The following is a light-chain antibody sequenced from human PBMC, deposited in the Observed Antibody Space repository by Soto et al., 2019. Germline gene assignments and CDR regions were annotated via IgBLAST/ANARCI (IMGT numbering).Light chain of an antibody. CDR3: NSYTNSGTYV. V-gene: IGLV2-14*03. Sequence: ALTQPASVSGSPGQSITISCTGSSSDVGGYKYVSWYQHLPGKAPELMIYDVSNRPSGVSDRFSGSKSGNTASLTISGLPAEDEADYYCNSYTNSGTYVFGTGTKVTVL. CDR2: DVS. J-gene: IGLJ1*01. CDR1: SSDVGGYKY.